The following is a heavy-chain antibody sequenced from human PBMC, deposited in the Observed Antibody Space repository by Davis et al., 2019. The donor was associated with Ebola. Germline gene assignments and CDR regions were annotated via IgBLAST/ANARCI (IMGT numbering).Heavy chain of an antibody. CDR3: ARDDAWAFDI. CDR2: LSSTYAI. Sequence: GESLKISCATSGFTFSSYAMNWIRQAPGKGLEWVSYLSSTYAIYYADSVKGRFTVSRDNAKNSLYLQMNSLRDEDTAVYYCARDDAWAFDIWGQGTMVTVSA. J-gene: IGHJ3*02. V-gene: IGHV3-48*02. CDR1: GFTFSSYA.